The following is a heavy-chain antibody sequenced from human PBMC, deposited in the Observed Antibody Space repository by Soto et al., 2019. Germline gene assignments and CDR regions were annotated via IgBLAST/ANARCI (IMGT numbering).Heavy chain of an antibody. CDR2: ISSSSSYT. V-gene: IGHV3-11*06. Sequence: GGSLRLSCAASGFTFSDYYMSWIRQAPGKGLEWVSYISSSSSYTNYADFVKGRFTISRNNAKNSLYLQMKSLRAENTAVYYCARYPYRYNWNRPMFDYWGQGTLVTVSS. CDR3: ARYPYRYNWNRPMFDY. J-gene: IGHJ4*02. CDR1: GFTFSDYY. D-gene: IGHD1-20*01.